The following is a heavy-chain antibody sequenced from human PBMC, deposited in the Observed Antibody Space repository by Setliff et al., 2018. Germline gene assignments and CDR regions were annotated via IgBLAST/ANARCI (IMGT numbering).Heavy chain of an antibody. Sequence: KTSETLSLTCTVSGDSINNFYLTWIRQLPGKGLEWIGYFSPSRSTNYNPSLRSRVTISGDTSKNQISLKLSSATAADTAVYYCLGIRLVPHGHSWGQGTLVTVSS. CDR1: GDSINNFY. D-gene: IGHD1-26*01. CDR3: LGIRLVPHGHS. V-gene: IGHV4-4*08. CDR2: FSPSRST. J-gene: IGHJ4*02.